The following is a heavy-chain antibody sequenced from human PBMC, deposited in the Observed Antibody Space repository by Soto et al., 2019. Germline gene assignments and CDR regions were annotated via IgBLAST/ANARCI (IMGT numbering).Heavy chain of an antibody. Sequence: GGSLRLSCSASGFTFSIYTMSWFRQAPGKGLEWVSGISATGGSTYYADSVKGRFTFSRDNSKNTLYLQMNSLRAEDTAVYYCAKGFIRDCGGDCTVDTWGQGTLVTVSS. D-gene: IGHD2-21*02. CDR3: AKGFIRDCGGDCTVDT. CDR2: ISATGGST. V-gene: IGHV3-23*01. J-gene: IGHJ5*02. CDR1: GFTFSIYT.